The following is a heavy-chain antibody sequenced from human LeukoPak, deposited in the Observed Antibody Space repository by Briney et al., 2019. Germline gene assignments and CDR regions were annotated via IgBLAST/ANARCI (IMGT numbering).Heavy chain of an antibody. D-gene: IGHD2-2*01. J-gene: IGHJ4*02. CDR2: ISGSGGST. CDR3: AKDLGVSSSSSEY. V-gene: IGHV3-23*01. CDR1: GFTFSSYA. Sequence: GGSLRLSRAASGFTFSSYAMSWVRQAPGKGLEWVSAISGSGGSTYYADSVKGRFTISRDNSKNTLYLQMNSLRAEDTAVYYCAKDLGVSSSSSEYWGQGTLVTVSS.